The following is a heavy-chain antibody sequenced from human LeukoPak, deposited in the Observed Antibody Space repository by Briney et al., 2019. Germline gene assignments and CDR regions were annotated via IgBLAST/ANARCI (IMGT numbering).Heavy chain of an antibody. CDR2: INHSGST. J-gene: IGHJ4*02. CDR3: ARGGGYYYDRGYYY. D-gene: IGHD3-22*01. V-gene: IGHV4-34*01. CDR1: GGSFSGYY. Sequence: KSSETLSLTCAVYGGSFSGYYWSWIRQPPGKGLEGSGEINHSGSTNYNPSLKSRVTISVDTSKNQFSLKLSSVTAADTAVYYCARGGGYYYDRGYYYWGQGTLVTVSS.